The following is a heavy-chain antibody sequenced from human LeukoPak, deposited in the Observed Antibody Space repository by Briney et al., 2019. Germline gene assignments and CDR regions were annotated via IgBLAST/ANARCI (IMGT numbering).Heavy chain of an antibody. Sequence: PGGSLRLSCAVSGFTFSGFAMSWVRLVPGKGLQWVSSISAGSTNKYYADSVKGRFTISRDNSRNTLYLQMNSLRADDTAIYYCAKLKAAVGATGPDYWGQGTLVTVSS. CDR3: AKLKAAVGATGPDY. J-gene: IGHJ4*02. V-gene: IGHV3-23*01. CDR2: ISAGSTNK. CDR1: GFTFSGFA. D-gene: IGHD1-26*01.